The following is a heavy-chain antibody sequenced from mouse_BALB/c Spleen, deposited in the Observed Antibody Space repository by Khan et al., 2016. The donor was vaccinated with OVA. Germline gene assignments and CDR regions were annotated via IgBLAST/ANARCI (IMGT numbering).Heavy chain of an antibody. CDR2: INTYTGEP. D-gene: IGHD2-2*01. J-gene: IGHJ1*01. Sequence: QIQLVQSGPELKKPGETVKISCKASGYTFTNYGMNWVKQSPGKGLKWMGWINTYTGEPTYADDFKGRFAFSLETSASTAYLQINNLKKEDTATYFCARGYWYFDVWGAGTTVTVSS. V-gene: IGHV9-3-1*01. CDR3: ARGYWYFDV. CDR1: GYTFTNYG.